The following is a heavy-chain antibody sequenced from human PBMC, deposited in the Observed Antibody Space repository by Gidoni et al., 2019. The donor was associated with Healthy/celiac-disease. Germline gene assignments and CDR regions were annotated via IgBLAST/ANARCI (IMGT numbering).Heavy chain of an antibody. CDR1: GYTFTSYA. CDR2: INAGNGNT. J-gene: IGHJ6*02. D-gene: IGHD1-26*01. Sequence: QVQLVQSGAEVKKPGASVKVSCKASGYTFTSYAMHWVRQAPGQRLEWMGWINAGNGNTKYSQKFQGRVTITRDTSASTAYMELSSLRSEDTAVYYCARDKLVGAIGAYYYYYGMDVWGQGTTVTVSS. CDR3: ARDKLVGAIGAYYYYYGMDV. V-gene: IGHV1-3*01.